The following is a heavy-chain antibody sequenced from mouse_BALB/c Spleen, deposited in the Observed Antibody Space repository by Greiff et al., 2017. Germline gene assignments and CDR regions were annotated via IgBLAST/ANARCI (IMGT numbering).Heavy chain of an antibody. D-gene: IGHD1-1*01. CDR1: GFTFSSFG. J-gene: IGHJ4*01. V-gene: IGHV5-17*02. CDR2: ISSGSSTI. Sequence: EVKLVESGGGLVQPGGSRKLSCAASGFTFSSFGMHWVRQAPEKGLEWVAYISSGSSTIYYADTVKGRFTISRDNPKNTLFLQMTSLRSEDTAMYYCARSGTTGSRRGYAMDYWGQGTSVTVSS. CDR3: ARSGTTGSRRGYAMDY.